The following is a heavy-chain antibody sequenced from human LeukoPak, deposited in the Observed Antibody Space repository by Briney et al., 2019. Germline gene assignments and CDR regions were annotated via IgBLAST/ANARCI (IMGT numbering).Heavy chain of an antibody. J-gene: IGHJ4*02. CDR1: GYTFSSYY. Sequence: ASVKVSCKASGYTFSSYYIHWVRQAPGQGLEWMGIIYPSGGDTRYSQKFQGRLTVTRDMSTSTVYMELSSLRSEDTAVYYCARVRHEAWYCSTTSCGPPDYWGQGTLVTVSS. V-gene: IGHV1-46*01. D-gene: IGHD2-2*01. CDR3: ARVRHEAWYCSTTSCGPPDY. CDR2: IYPSGGDT.